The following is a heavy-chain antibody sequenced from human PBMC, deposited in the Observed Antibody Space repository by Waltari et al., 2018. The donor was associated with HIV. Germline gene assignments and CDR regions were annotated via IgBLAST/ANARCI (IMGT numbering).Heavy chain of an antibody. CDR3: ARGDFADLVDYYGDYVRPHSWFDP. J-gene: IGHJ5*02. CDR1: GGSISGYY. D-gene: IGHD4-17*01. Sequence: QVQLQQWGAGLLKPSETLSLNCAVYGGSISGYYWSWLRQPPGKGLVGIGEISHSGSTDYNPSFKGRVTISINTSKRQFSLKVTSVTAADTALYYCARGDFADLVDYYGDYVRPHSWFDPWGQGTLVTVSS. CDR2: ISHSGST. V-gene: IGHV4-34*01.